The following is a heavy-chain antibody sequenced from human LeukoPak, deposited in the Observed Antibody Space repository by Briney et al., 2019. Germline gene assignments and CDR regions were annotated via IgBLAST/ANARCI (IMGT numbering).Heavy chain of an antibody. D-gene: IGHD3-10*01. J-gene: IGHJ6*03. CDR1: GGSFSGYY. Sequence: SETLSLTCAVYGGSFSGYYWSWIRQPPGKGLEWIGEINHSGSTNYNPSLKSRVTISVDTSKNQFSLKLSSVTAADTAVYYCARGKPSYGSGTYYRPLEPNYMDVWGKGTTVTVSS. V-gene: IGHV4-34*01. CDR2: INHSGST. CDR3: ARGKPSYGSGTYYRPLEPNYMDV.